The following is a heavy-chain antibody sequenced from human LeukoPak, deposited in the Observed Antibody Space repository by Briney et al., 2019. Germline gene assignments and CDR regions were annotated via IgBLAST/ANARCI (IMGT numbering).Heavy chain of an antibody. CDR2: IGPNSGGT. V-gene: IGHV1-2*02. CDR3: ARGGGYSSGSDAFDI. J-gene: IGHJ3*02. Sequence: GASVKVSCKASGYTFTGYYMHWVRQAPGQGLEWMGWIGPNSGGTNYAQKFQGRVTMTRDTSISTAYMELSRLRSDDTAVYYCARGGGYSSGSDAFDIWGQGTMVTVSS. D-gene: IGHD6-19*01. CDR1: GYTFTGYY.